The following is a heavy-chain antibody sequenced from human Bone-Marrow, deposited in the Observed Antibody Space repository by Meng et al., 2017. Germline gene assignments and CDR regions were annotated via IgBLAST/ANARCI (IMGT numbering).Heavy chain of an antibody. CDR3: ASYSSGWYPPTD. V-gene: IGHV3-11*01. CDR2: ISSSGSTI. J-gene: IGHJ4*02. D-gene: IGHD6-19*01. Sequence: VVGPGGGLVKPGGPLVFSGPASGLNFSDYYRSWIRQAPGKGLEWFAYISSSGSTIYYADSVKGRFIISRDNAKNSLYLQMNSLRAEDTAVYYCASYSSGWYPPTDWGQGTLVTVSS. CDR1: GLNFSDYY.